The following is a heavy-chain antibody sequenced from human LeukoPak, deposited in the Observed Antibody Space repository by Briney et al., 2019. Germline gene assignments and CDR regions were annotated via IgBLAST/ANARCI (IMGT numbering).Heavy chain of an antibody. CDR3: ARHVSGSYFEYFQH. CDR2: IYYSGST. Sequence: SETLSLTCTVSGGSISSYYWSWIRQPPGKGLEWIGYIYYSGSTNYNPSLKSRVTISVDTSKNQFSLTLSSVTAADTAVYYCARHVSGSYFEYFQHWGQGTLVTVSS. J-gene: IGHJ1*01. CDR1: GGSISSYY. V-gene: IGHV4-59*08. D-gene: IGHD1-26*01.